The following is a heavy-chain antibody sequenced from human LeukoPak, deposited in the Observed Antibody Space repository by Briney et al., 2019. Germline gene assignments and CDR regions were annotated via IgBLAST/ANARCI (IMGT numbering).Heavy chain of an antibody. CDR2: IYTSGST. CDR1: GGSISSYY. D-gene: IGHD6-13*01. Sequence: PSETLSLTCTVSGGSISSYYWSWIRQPAGKGLEWIGRIYTSGSTNYNPSLKSRVTMSVDTSKNQLSLKLSSVTAADTAVYYCARDRWGIAAAGEYYFDYWGQGTLVTVSS. J-gene: IGHJ4*02. CDR3: ARDRWGIAAAGEYYFDY. V-gene: IGHV4-4*07.